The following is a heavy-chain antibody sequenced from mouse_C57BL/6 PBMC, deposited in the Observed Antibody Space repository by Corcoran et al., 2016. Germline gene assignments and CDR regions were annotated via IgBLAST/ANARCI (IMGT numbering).Heavy chain of an antibody. CDR1: GYTFTDYN. CDR2: INPNNGGT. CDR3: ARAHYYGSSYGFDY. D-gene: IGHD1-1*01. J-gene: IGHJ2*01. Sequence: EVQLQQSGPELVKPGASVKMSCKASGYTFTDYNMHWVKQSHGKSLEWIGYINPNNGGTSYNQKFKGKATLTVNKSSSTAYMELRSLTSEDSAVYYCARAHYYGSSYGFDYWGQGTTLTVSS. V-gene: IGHV1-22*01.